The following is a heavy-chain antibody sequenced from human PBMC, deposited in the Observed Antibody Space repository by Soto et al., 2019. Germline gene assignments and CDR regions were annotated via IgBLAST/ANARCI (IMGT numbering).Heavy chain of an antibody. Sequence: GGSLRLSCAASGFTFSSYSMNWVRQAPGKGLEWVSSISSSSSYIYYADSVKGRFTISRDNAKNSLYLQMNSLRAEDTAVYYCARELQTHYPNWGPQVDAFDIWGQGTMVTVSS. D-gene: IGHD7-27*01. CDR3: ARELQTHYPNWGPQVDAFDI. CDR1: GFTFSSYS. J-gene: IGHJ3*02. CDR2: ISSSSSYI. V-gene: IGHV3-21*01.